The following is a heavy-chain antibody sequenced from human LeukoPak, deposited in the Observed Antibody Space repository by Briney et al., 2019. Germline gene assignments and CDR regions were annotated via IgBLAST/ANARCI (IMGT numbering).Heavy chain of an antibody. CDR1: GFTFSSYG. D-gene: IGHD2-21*02. V-gene: IGHV3-30*18. Sequence: PGGSLRLSCAASGFTFSSYGMHWVRQAPGKGLEWVAVISYDGSNKYYADSVKGRFTISRDNSKNTLYLQMNSQRAEDTAVYYCAKDIGIVVVTATHDAFDIWGQGTMVTVSS. J-gene: IGHJ3*02. CDR3: AKDIGIVVVTATHDAFDI. CDR2: ISYDGSNK.